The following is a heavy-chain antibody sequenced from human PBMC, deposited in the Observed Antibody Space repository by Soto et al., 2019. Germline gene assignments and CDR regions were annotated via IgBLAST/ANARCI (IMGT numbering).Heavy chain of an antibody. J-gene: IGHJ4*02. CDR3: ARARFCTSTSCYHYFDF. D-gene: IGHD2-2*01. Sequence: PSETLSLTCTVSGGSISSSSWSWIRQPPGRGLEWIGYIYNNGRTDYNPSLKSRVTISVDPSKNHFSLKLSSVTPADTAVYYCARARFCTSTSCYHYFDFWGQGTLVTVSS. V-gene: IGHV4-59*01. CDR1: GGSISSSS. CDR2: IYNNGRT.